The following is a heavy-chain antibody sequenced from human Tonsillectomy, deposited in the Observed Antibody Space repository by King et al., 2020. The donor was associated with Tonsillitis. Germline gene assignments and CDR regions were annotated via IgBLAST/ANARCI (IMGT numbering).Heavy chain of an antibody. CDR2: IYSGGSST. CDR1: GFTFSSYA. Sequence: VQLVESGGGLVQPGGSLRLSCAASGFTFSSYAMSWVRQAPGKGLEWVSVIYSGGSSTYYADSVKGRFTISRDNSKNTLYLQMNSLRAEDTAVYYCAKGLWFGELLDGFGDYWGQGTLVTVSS. J-gene: IGHJ4*02. D-gene: IGHD3-10*01. V-gene: IGHV3-23*03. CDR3: AKGLWFGELLDGFGDY.